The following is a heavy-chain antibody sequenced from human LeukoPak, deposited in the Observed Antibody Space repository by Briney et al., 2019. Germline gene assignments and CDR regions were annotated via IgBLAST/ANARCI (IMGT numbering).Heavy chain of an antibody. J-gene: IGHJ3*02. CDR3: ARVSPSNLLSFAFDI. CDR1: GGSIRSYY. D-gene: IGHD2-2*01. Sequence: SETLSLTCTVSGGSIRSYYWGWIPQPPGKGLEWSGDIYYIGSTNYNPSLKSRVTISVDTSKTQFSLKLRSVTAADTAVYYCARVSPSNLLSFAFDIWGQGTMVTVSS. CDR2: IYYIGST. V-gene: IGHV4-59*01.